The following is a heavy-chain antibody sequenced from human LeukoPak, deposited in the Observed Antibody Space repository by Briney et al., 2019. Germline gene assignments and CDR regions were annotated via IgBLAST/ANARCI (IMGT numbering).Heavy chain of an antibody. J-gene: IGHJ4*02. V-gene: IGHV3-69-1*01. D-gene: IGHD2-2*01. CDR3: ARVGYCSTTSCYWRAFDY. Sequence: GGSLRLSCAASGFTFSDYYMNWVPQAPGKGLEWVSSISSSSTIYYADSVKGRFTISRDNAKNSLYLQMNSLRAEDTAVYYCARVGYCSTTSCYWRAFDYWSQGTLVTVSS. CDR2: ISSSSTI. CDR1: GFTFSDYY.